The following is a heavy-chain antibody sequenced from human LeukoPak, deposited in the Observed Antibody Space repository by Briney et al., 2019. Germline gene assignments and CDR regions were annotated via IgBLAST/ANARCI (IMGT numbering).Heavy chain of an antibody. D-gene: IGHD1-7*01. Sequence: GGSLRLSCAASGFTLSSYAMSWVRQAPGKGLEWVSAISGSGGSTYYADSVKGRFTISRDNSKNTLYLQMNSLRAEDTAVYYCAKLPCDWNFGLDYWGQGTLVTVSS. V-gene: IGHV3-23*01. CDR1: GFTLSSYA. J-gene: IGHJ4*02. CDR3: AKLPCDWNFGLDY. CDR2: ISGSGGST.